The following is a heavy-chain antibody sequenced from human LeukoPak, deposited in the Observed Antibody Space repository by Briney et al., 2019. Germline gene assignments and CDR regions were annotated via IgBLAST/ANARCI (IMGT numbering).Heavy chain of an antibody. CDR1: GGTFSSYA. D-gene: IGHD1-26*01. V-gene: IGHV1-69*04. J-gene: IGHJ4*02. CDR3: ARDPPSPIVGATTGY. Sequence: SVKVSCKASGGTFSSYAISWVRQAPGQGLEWMGRIIPILGIANYAQKFQGRVTITADKSTSTAYMELSSLRSEDTAVYYCARDPPSPIVGATTGYWGQGTLVTVSS. CDR2: IIPILGIA.